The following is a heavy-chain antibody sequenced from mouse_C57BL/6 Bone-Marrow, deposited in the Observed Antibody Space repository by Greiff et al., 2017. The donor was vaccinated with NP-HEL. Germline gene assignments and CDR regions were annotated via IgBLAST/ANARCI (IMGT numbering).Heavy chain of an antibody. J-gene: IGHJ3*01. V-gene: IGHV1-55*01. D-gene: IGHD2-4*01. CDR3: ARRSFYYYYDEGPWFAY. CDR2: IYPGSGST. Sequence: QVQLQQPGAELVKPGASVKMSCKASGYTFTSYWITWVKQRPGQGLEWIGDIYPGSGSTNYNEKFKSKATLTVDTSSSTAYMQLSSLTSEDSAVYYCARRSFYYYYDEGPWFAYWGQGTLVTVSA. CDR1: GYTFTSYW.